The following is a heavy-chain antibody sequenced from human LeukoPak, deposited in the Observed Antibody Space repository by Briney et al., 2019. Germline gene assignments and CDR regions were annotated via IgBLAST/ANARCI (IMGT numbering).Heavy chain of an antibody. CDR1: GFSFSDDY. D-gene: IGHD6-6*01. CDR2: ISSSGSTI. V-gene: IGHV3-11*01. CDR3: ARECSSSTCYNWFDP. Sequence: PGGSLRLSCAASGFSFSDDYMSWIRQAPGKGLEWVSYISSSGSTISYADSVKGRFTISRDNAKNSLYLQMNSLRAEDTAVYYCARECSSSTCYNWFDPWGQGTLVTVSS. J-gene: IGHJ5*02.